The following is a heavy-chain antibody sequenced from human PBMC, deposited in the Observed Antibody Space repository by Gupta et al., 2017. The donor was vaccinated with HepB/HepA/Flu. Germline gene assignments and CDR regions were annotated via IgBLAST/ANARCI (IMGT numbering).Heavy chain of an antibody. D-gene: IGHD3-3*01. CDR3: ARTSNDFWSGSGFDY. J-gene: IGHJ4*02. CDR2: IYHSGST. V-gene: IGHV4-4*02. CDR1: GGSISSSNW. Sequence: QVQLQESGPGLVKPSGTLSLTSAVSGGSISSSNWWSWVRQPPGKGLEWMGEIYHSGSTNYNPALKSRVTISVDKSKNQFSLKLSSVTAADTAVYYCARTSNDFWSGSGFDYWGQGTLVTVSS.